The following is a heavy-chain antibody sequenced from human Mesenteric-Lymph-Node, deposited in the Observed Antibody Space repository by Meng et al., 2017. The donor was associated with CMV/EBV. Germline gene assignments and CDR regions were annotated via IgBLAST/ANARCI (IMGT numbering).Heavy chain of an antibody. CDR2: VRYDGNNK. Sequence: GGSLRLSCAASGFTFSSYGMDWVRQAPGKGLEWVAFVRYDGNNKYYTDSVKGRFTISRDNSKNTLYLQMNSLRAEDTAVYYCAKDLWDFQVWGYYYGMDVWGQGTTVTVSS. CDR3: AKDLWDFQVWGYYYGMDV. V-gene: IGHV3-30*02. CDR1: GFTFSSYG. D-gene: IGHD3-16*01. J-gene: IGHJ6*02.